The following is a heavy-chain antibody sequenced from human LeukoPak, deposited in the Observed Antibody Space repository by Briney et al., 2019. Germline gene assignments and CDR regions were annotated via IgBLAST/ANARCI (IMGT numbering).Heavy chain of an antibody. Sequence: PGGSLRLSCAASGFSFSSYAMSWVRQAPGKGLEWVSVIYSGGSTYYADSVKGRFTISRDNSKNTLYLQMNSLRAEDTAVYYCARYYYDSSGYFLGAFDIWGQGTMVTVSS. CDR1: GFSFSSYA. CDR2: IYSGGST. CDR3: ARYYYDSSGYFLGAFDI. J-gene: IGHJ3*02. V-gene: IGHV3-66*01. D-gene: IGHD3-22*01.